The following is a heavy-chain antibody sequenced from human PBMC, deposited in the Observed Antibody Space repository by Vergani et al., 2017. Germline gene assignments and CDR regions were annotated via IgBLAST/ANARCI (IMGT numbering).Heavy chain of an antibody. D-gene: IGHD3-16*01. CDR3: AKDLGTWAGCGWFVH. CDR2: ISWNSNSI. J-gene: IGHJ5*02. CDR1: GFTSAGYA. Sequence: EVQLEESGGGLVLPGRSLRLSCVASGFTSAGYAMHWVRQAPGKGLEWVSGISWNSNSIGYADSVKGRFTISRDNAKNSLYLQMNSLRAEDTALYYCAKDLGTWAGCGWFVHWWQGSLLTVSS. V-gene: IGHV3-9*02.